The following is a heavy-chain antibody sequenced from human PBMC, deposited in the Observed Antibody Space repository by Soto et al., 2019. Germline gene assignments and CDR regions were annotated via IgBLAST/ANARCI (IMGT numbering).Heavy chain of an antibody. Sequence: PGGSLRLSCAASGFTFSSYWMHWVRQAPEKGLVWVSRINSDGSSTSYADSVKGRFTISRDNAKNTLYLQMNSLRAEDTAVYYCARAEVGIAADDWGQGTLVTVSS. V-gene: IGHV3-74*01. D-gene: IGHD6-13*01. CDR3: ARAEVGIAADD. J-gene: IGHJ4*02. CDR1: GFTFSSYW. CDR2: INSDGSST.